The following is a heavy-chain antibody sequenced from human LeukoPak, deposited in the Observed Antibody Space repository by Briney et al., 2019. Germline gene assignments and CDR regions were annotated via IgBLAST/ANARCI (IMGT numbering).Heavy chain of an antibody. V-gene: IGHV4-39*07. Sequence: PSETLSLTCTVSGGSISSSSYYWGWIRQPPGKGLEWIGSIYYSGSTNYNPSLKSRVTISVDTSKNQFSLKLSSVTAADTAVYYCARFAYNRNDCYFDYWGQGTLVTVSS. D-gene: IGHD1-14*01. CDR3: ARFAYNRNDCYFDY. J-gene: IGHJ4*02. CDR2: IYYSGST. CDR1: GGSISSSSYY.